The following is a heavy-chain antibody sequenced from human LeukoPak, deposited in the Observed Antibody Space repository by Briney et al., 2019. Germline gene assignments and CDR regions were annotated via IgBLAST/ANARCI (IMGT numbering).Heavy chain of an antibody. CDR3: ARDSIVVVPAASPYYFDY. V-gene: IGHV1-69*05. Sequence: SVKVSCKASGGTFSSYAISWVRQAPGQGLEWMGGIIPIFGTANYAQKFQGRVTITTDESTSTAYMELSSLRSDDTAVYYCARDSIVVVPAASPYYFDYWGQGTLVTVSS. D-gene: IGHD2-2*01. CDR2: IIPIFGTA. CDR1: GGTFSSYA. J-gene: IGHJ4*02.